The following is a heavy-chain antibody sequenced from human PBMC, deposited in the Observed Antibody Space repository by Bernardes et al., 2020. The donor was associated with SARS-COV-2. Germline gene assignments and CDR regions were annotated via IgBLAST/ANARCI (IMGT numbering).Heavy chain of an antibody. V-gene: IGHV3-74*01. Sequence: GGSLRLSCAASGFSFSSYWMHWVRQAPGEGLVWLARLDPDGTTRNYADSVKGRFTVSRDNAKSTVYLELNILRVEDTALYYCARGSGYYYQDY. CDR2: LDPDGTTR. D-gene: IGHD3-22*01. CDR3: ARGSGYYYQDY. J-gene: IGHJ6*03. CDR1: GFSFSSYW.